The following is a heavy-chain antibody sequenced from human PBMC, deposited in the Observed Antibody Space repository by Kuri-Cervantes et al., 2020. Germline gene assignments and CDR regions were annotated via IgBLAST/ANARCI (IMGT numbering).Heavy chain of an antibody. CDR3: ARHRWAARLHYGMDV. J-gene: IGHJ6*02. V-gene: IGHV4-39*01. CDR2: IYYSGST. CDR1: GGSISSGSYY. D-gene: IGHD6-6*01. Sequence: ESLKISWTVSGGSISSGSYYWGWVRQPPGKGLEWIGSIYYSGSTYYNPSLKSRVTITVDTSKNQFSLRLSSVTAADTAVYYWARHRWAARLHYGMDVWGQGTTVTVSS.